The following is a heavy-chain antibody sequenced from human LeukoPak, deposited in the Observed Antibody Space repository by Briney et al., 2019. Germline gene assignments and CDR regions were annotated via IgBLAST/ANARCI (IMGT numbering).Heavy chain of an antibody. J-gene: IGHJ3*02. CDR3: ARGSTVTTFDAFDI. V-gene: IGHV4-61*02. CDR2: IYTSGST. D-gene: IGHD4-17*01. Sequence: SETLSLTCTVSGGSISSGSYYWSWIRQPAGKGLEWIVRIYTSGSTNYNPSLKSRVTISVDTSKNQFSLKLSSVTAADTAVYYCARGSTVTTFDAFDIWGQGTMVTVSS. CDR1: GGSISSGSYY.